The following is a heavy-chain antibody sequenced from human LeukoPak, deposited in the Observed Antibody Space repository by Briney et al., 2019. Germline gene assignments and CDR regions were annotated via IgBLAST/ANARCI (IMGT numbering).Heavy chain of an antibody. V-gene: IGHV3-74*01. CDR2: IGDGGSTT. J-gene: IGHJ4*02. CDR1: GFTFSSYW. D-gene: IGHD3-22*01. CDR3: SRSAYYDGSGNYYDY. Sequence: GGSLRLSCAASGFTFSSYWMHWVRQAPGKGLVWVSRIGDGGSTTTYADPVKGRFTISRDNAKNTLYLQMNGLRAEDTAVYYCSRSAYYDGSGNYYDYWGQGTLVTVSS.